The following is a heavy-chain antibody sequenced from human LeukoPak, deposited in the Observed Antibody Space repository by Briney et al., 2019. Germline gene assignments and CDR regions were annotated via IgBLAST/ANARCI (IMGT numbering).Heavy chain of an antibody. CDR2: ISRSGSRI. D-gene: IGHD6-13*01. CDR1: GFTFGDYG. V-gene: IGHV3-20*04. J-gene: IGHJ6*03. CDR3: AKVDRGDYSSSPVPYYNYYMNV. Sequence: GGSLRLSCAASGFTFGDYGMNWVRQAPGRGLEWVSCISRSGSRIFYADSVRGRFTISRDNAKNFLYLHMNSLRVEDTAVYYCAKVDRGDYSSSPVPYYNYYMNVWGKGTTVTVSS.